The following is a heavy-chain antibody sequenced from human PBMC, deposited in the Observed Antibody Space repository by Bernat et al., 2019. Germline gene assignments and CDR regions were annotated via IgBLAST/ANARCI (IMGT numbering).Heavy chain of an antibody. CDR1: GGTFSSYA. J-gene: IGHJ6*03. D-gene: IGHD3-9*01. CDR3: ARDRKLRGYDILTGYYGVGGDYYYMDV. CDR2: SIPIFGTA. V-gene: IGHV1-69*01. Sequence: QVQLVQSGAEVKKPGSSVKVSCKASGGTFSSYAISWVRQAPGQGLEWMGGSIPIFGTANYAQKFQGRVTITADESTSTAYMELSSLRSEDTAVYYCARDRKLRGYDILTGYYGVGGDYYYMDVWGKGTTVTVSS.